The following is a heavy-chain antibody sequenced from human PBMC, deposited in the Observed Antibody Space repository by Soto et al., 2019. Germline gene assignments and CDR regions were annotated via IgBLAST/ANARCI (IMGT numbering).Heavy chain of an antibody. J-gene: IGHJ6*02. CDR3: ARRRGSGSDYYYNYGMGV. V-gene: IGHV5-51*01. Sequence: PGESLKISCKGSGYSLSRYWIGWVRQMPGKGLEWMGIIYPGDSDIRYSPSFQGQVTISADTSISTAYLQWSSLKASDTAIYYCARRRGSGSDYYYNYGMGVWGQGTTVTVSS. CDR1: GYSLSRYW. CDR2: IYPGDSDI. D-gene: IGHD1-26*01.